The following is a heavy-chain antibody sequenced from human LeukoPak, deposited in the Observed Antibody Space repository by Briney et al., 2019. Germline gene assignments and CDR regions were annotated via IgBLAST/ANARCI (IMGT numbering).Heavy chain of an antibody. CDR3: ARDNHYDSIRKIDY. CDR1: GGSFSGYY. Sequence: SETLSLTCAVYGGSFSGYYWSWIRQPPGKGLEWIGEINHSGSINYNPSLKSRVTISVDTSKNQFSLKLSSVTAADTAVYYCARDNHYDSIRKIDYWGQGTLVTVSS. D-gene: IGHD3-22*01. V-gene: IGHV4-34*01. CDR2: INHSGSI. J-gene: IGHJ4*02.